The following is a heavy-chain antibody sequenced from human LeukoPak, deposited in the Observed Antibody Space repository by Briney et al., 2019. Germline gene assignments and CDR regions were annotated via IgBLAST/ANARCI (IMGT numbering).Heavy chain of an antibody. CDR1: GGSISSNSYY. Sequence: PSETLSLTCTVSGGSISSNSYYWGWIRQPPGKGLEWIGSIYYSGNTYYNPSLKSRVTISVDTSKNQFSLKLSSVTAADTAVYYCASTPILWFGDAHGMDVWGQGTTVTVSS. CDR2: IYYSGNT. J-gene: IGHJ6*02. D-gene: IGHD3-10*01. V-gene: IGHV4-39*07. CDR3: ASTPILWFGDAHGMDV.